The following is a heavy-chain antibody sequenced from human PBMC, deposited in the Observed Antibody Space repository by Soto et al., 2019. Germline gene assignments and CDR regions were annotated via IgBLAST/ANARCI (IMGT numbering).Heavy chain of an antibody. J-gene: IGHJ4*02. D-gene: IGHD6-19*01. CDR1: GFTFSSYA. CDR3: AKDSSGWCFDY. V-gene: IGHV3-23*01. CDR2: ISGSGGST. Sequence: GESLKISCAASGFTFSSYAMSWVRQAPGKGLEWVSAISGSGGSTYYADSVKGRFTISRDNSKNTLYLQMNSLRAEDTAVYYCAKDSSGWCFDYWGQGTLVTVSS.